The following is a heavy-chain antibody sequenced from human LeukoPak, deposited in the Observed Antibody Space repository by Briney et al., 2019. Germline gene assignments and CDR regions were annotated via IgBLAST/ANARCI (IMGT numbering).Heavy chain of an antibody. CDR2: ISYDGSNK. J-gene: IGHJ4*02. D-gene: IGHD2-15*01. Sequence: PGGSLRLSCAASGFTFSSYSMNWVRQAPGKGLEWVAVISYDGSNKYYADSVKGRFTISRDNSKNTLYLQMNRLRAEDTAVYYCARDGGSGELDYWGQGTLVTVSS. V-gene: IGHV3-30*03. CDR3: ARDGGSGELDY. CDR1: GFTFSSYS.